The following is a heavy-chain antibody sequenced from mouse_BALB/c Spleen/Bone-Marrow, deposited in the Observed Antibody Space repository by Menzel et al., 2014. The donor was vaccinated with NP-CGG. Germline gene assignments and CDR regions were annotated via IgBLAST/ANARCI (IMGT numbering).Heavy chain of an antibody. Sequence: LVESGPELVKPGASVKMSCKASGYTFTSYYIHWVKQRPGQGLEWIGWIYPGDGSTRYNEKFKGKTTLTADKSSSTVYMLLSRLTSEDSAIYFCARDDYGYWGQGTLVTVSA. D-gene: IGHD2-4*01. V-gene: IGHV1S56*01. CDR3: ARDDYGY. CDR1: GYTFTSYY. CDR2: IYPGDGST. J-gene: IGHJ3*01.